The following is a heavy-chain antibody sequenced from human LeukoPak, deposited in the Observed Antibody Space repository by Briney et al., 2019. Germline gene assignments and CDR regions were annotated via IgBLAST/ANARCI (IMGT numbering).Heavy chain of an antibody. CDR2: IYYSGTT. Sequence: SETLSLTCTVSGASISSGDYYWTWIRQPPGKGLEWIGYIYYSGTTFYNPSLKSRITMSVDTSKSQFSLKLSSVTAADTAVYYCARRRGDYGMDVWGQGTTVIVSS. V-gene: IGHV4-30-4*01. J-gene: IGHJ6*02. CDR1: GASISSGDYY. CDR3: ARRRGDYGMDV.